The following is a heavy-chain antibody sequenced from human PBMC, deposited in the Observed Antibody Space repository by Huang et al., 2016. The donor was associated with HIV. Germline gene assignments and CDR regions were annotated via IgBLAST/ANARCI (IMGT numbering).Heavy chain of an antibody. CDR1: GGSMSSYY. V-gene: IGHV4-59*01. D-gene: IGHD6-6*01. CDR2: SYYRGST. CDR3: ASASIAARRWFDP. Sequence: QVQLQESGPGLVKPSETLSLTCTVSGGSMSSYYWSWIRQPPGKGLEWIGYSYYRGSTNYNPSLKSRVTISVDTSKNQFSLRLSSVTAADTAVYYCASASIAARRWFDPWGQGSLVTVSS. J-gene: IGHJ5*02.